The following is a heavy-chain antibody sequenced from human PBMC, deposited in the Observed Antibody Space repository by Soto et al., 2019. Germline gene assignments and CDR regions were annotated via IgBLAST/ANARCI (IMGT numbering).Heavy chain of an antibody. V-gene: IGHV1-8*01. J-gene: IGHJ4*02. CDR3: ARSIAVRLTLSY. D-gene: IGHD6-6*01. Sequence: ASVKVSCKASGYTFTSYDINWVRQATGQGLEWMGWMNPNSGNTGYAQKFQGRVTMTRNTSITTAYMELSSLRSEDTAVYYCARSIAVRLTLSYWGQGTLVTVSS. CDR2: MNPNSGNT. CDR1: GYTFTSYD.